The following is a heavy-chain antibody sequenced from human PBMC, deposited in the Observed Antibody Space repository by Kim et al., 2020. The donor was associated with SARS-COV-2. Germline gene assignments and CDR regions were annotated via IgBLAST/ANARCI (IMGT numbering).Heavy chain of an antibody. CDR2: ISGDGGST. CDR1: GFTFDDYA. V-gene: IGHV3-43*02. D-gene: IGHD4-17*01. Sequence: GGSLRLSCAASGFTFDDYAMHWVRQAPGKGLEWVSLISGDGGSTYYADSVKGRFTISRDNSKNSLYLQMNSLRTEDTALYYCAKDLFEDYGDYLIDYWGQGTLVTVSS. J-gene: IGHJ4*02. CDR3: AKDLFEDYGDYLIDY.